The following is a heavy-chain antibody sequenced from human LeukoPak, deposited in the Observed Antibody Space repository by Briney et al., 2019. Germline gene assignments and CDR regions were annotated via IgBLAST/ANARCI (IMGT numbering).Heavy chain of an antibody. CDR2: ISSSGTTK. D-gene: IGHD2-2*01. V-gene: IGHV3-11*04. CDR1: GFTFSDYY. J-gene: IGHJ6*03. CDR3: ARAFDTSWDYYYMDV. Sequence: GGSLRLSCAASGFTFSDYYMTWIRQAPGKGLEWVSYISSSGTTKYYADSVKGRFTISRDDAKNSLYLQMNSLRADDTAVYFCARAFDTSWDYYYMDVWGKGTTVTVSS.